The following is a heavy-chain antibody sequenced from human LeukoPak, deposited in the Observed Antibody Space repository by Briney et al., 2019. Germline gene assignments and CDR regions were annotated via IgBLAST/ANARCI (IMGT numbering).Heavy chain of an antibody. J-gene: IGHJ5*02. CDR1: GYTFTSNF. D-gene: IGHD2-15*01. CDR2: INPNSGDT. Sequence: ASVKVSCKASGYTFTSNFMHWVRQAPGQGLEWMGRINPNSGDTNYAQKFQGRVTMTRDTSITTAYMELSSLKSGDTAVYYCARACSGGICYSDNWLDPWGQGTQVTVSS. CDR3: ARACSGGICYSDNWLDP. V-gene: IGHV1-2*06.